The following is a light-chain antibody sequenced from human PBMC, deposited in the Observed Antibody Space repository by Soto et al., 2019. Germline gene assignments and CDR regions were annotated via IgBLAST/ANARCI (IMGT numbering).Light chain of an antibody. Sequence: QSALTQPASVSGSPGQSITISCTGTSSDVGGYNYVSWYQQHPGKAPKLIIYEVSNRPSGVSNRFSGSKSGNTASLTISGLQAEYEADYYCSSYTSSSPRVFGGGTKLTVL. CDR1: SSDVGGYNY. J-gene: IGLJ2*01. CDR2: EVS. V-gene: IGLV2-14*01. CDR3: SSYTSSSPRV.